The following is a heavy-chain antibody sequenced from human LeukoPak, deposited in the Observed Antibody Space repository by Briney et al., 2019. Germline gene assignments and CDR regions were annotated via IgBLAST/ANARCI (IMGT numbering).Heavy chain of an antibody. CDR1: GFTFSSYL. D-gene: IGHD3-16*02. V-gene: IGHV3-7*01. CDR2: IKQDGSEK. J-gene: IGHJ5*02. CDR3: ARRAQYDYVWGSYQGPNWFDP. Sequence: PGGSLRLSCAASGFTFSSYLSTYVMSWVRQAPGKGLEWVANIKQDGSEKYYVDSVKGRFTISRDNAKNSLYLQMSSLRAEDTAVYYCARRAQYDYVWGSYQGPNWFDPWGQGTLVTVSS.